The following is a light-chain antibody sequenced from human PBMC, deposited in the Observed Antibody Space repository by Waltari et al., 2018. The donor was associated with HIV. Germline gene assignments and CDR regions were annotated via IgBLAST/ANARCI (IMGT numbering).Light chain of an antibody. Sequence: DIVMTQSPDSLTVSLGERATINCRSSRTVFYNSNNRNYLAWYQQKPRQSPKVLNYRASTRAFGVSDRFTGSGSGTNFSLTISGLQADDLAVYYCQQYYTLPPTFGGGTKGEIK. CDR1: RTVFYNSNNRNY. J-gene: IGKJ4*01. CDR2: RAS. CDR3: QQYYTLPPT. V-gene: IGKV4-1*01.